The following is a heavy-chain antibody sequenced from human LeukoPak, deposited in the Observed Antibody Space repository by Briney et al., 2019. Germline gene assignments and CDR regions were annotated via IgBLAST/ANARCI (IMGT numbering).Heavy chain of an antibody. D-gene: IGHD1-1*01. Sequence: GASVKVSCKASGYTFTSYGISWLRQAPGQGLEWMGWISAYNGNTNYARKLQGRVTMTTDTSTSTAYMELRSLRSDDTAVYYCARQLERHDAFDIWGQGTMVTVSS. CDR1: GYTFTSYG. CDR3: ARQLERHDAFDI. V-gene: IGHV1-18*01. J-gene: IGHJ3*02. CDR2: ISAYNGNT.